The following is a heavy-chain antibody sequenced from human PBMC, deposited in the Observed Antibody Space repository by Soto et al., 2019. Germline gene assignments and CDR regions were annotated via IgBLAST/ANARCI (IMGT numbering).Heavy chain of an antibody. D-gene: IGHD2-2*01. CDR3: ARDSGRSDVVPAAISAMDV. CDR2: IIPMFGIA. CDR1: GGNRYT. J-gene: IGHJ6*02. V-gene: IGHV1-69*08. Sequence: QVQLVQSGAEVKKPGSSVKVSCKGSGGNRYTITWVRQAPGQGLEWMGRIIPMFGIATYAQNFQGRVTISADKATSTAYMELSSLRPEDTAVYYCARDSGRSDVVPAAISAMDVWGQGTTVTVSS.